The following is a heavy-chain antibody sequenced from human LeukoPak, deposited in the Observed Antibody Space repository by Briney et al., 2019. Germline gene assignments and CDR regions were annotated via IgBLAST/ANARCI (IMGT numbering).Heavy chain of an antibody. CDR2: INHRGSS. CDR3: ARDKFCSDTGSCNIGLFDF. V-gene: IGHV4-34*01. Sequence: SSETLSLTCGVFGGSFSGYYWTGLRQPPGKGLEWIGQINHRGSSHYNPSLRSRVTISVDTSKTQFSLKLTSVTAADTAVYYCARDKFCSDTGSCNIGLFDFWGQGALVTVSS. D-gene: IGHD2-15*01. CDR1: GGSFSGYY. J-gene: IGHJ4*02.